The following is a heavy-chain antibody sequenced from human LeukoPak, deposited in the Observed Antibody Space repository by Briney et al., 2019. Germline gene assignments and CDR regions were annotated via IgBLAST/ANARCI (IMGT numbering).Heavy chain of an antibody. Sequence: GASVKVSCKASGYTFTAYYINWVRQATGQGLEWMGWMNPNSGNTGYAQKFQGRVTMTRNTSISTAYMELSSLRSEDTAVYYCARGQYRSGGIPLGYWGQGTLVTVSS. CDR1: GYTFTAYY. D-gene: IGHD2-15*01. V-gene: IGHV1-8*02. J-gene: IGHJ4*02. CDR3: ARGQYRSGGIPLGY. CDR2: MNPNSGNT.